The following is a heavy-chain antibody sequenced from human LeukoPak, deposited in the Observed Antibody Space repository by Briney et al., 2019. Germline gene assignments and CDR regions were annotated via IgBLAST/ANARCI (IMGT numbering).Heavy chain of an antibody. CDR1: GGSISSSSYY. D-gene: IGHD3-22*01. V-gene: IGHV4-39*07. CDR2: IYYSGST. CDR3: ARVINRYYYDSSGYYLDY. Sequence: SETLSLTCTVSGGSISSSSYYWGWIRQPPGKGLEWIGSIYYSGSTYYNPSLKSRVTISVDTSKNQFSLKLSSVTAADTAVYYCARVINRYYYDSSGYYLDYWGQGTLVTVSS. J-gene: IGHJ4*02.